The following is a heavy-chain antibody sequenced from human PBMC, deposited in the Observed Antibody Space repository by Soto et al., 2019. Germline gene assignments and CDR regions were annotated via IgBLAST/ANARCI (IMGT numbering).Heavy chain of an antibody. CDR3: AHSGVYSGYDHYYYGMDV. CDR2: IYWNDDK. J-gene: IGHJ6*02. CDR1: GFSLSTSGVG. V-gene: IGHV2-5*01. Sequence: SGPTLVNPTQTLTLTCTFSGFSLSTSGVGVGWIRQPPGKALEWLALIYWNDDKRYSPSLESRLTITKDTSKNQVVLTMTNMDPVDTATYYCAHSGVYSGYDHYYYGMDVWGQGTTVTVSS. D-gene: IGHD5-12*01.